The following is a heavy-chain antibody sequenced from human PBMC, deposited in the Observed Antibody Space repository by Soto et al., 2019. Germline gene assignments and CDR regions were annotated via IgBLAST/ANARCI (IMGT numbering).Heavy chain of an antibody. CDR2: IYYSGFT. J-gene: IGHJ4*02. D-gene: IGHD6-13*01. CDR1: GGSISSGGYY. V-gene: IGHV4-31*03. Sequence: SETLSLTCTVSGGSISSGGYYWNWIRQHPGKGLEWIGYIYYSGFTYYNPSLKSRVTISVDTSKNQFSLKLSSVTAADTAVYYCARLQAAAGDNDHTFDYWGQGTLVTGSS. CDR3: ARLQAAAGDNDHTFDY.